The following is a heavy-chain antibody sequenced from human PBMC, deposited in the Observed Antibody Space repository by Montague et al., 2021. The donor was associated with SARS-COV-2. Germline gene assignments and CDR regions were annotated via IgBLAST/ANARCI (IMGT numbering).Heavy chain of an antibody. CDR1: RFTFSSYE. V-gene: IGHV3-48*03. D-gene: IGHD5-12*01. CDR2: LTSSGTTI. CDR3: ARGGGGYDYFFNYYGMDV. Sequence: SLRLSFSASRFTFSSYEMNWVRQAPGKGLEWVSYLTSSGTTIYYADSVKGRFTISRDNAKNSLYLQMNSLRAEDTAVYYCARGGGGYDYFFNYYGMDVWGQGTTVTVSS. J-gene: IGHJ6*02.